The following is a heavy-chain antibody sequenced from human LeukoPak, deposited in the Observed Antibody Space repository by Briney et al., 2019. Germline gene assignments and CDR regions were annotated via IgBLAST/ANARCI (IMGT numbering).Heavy chain of an antibody. CDR1: GFTFSSYA. CDR3: GLAAASAAPSDY. CDR2: ISGSGGST. Sequence: SGGSLRLSCAASGFTFSSYAMSWVRQAPGKGLEWVSGISGSGGSTYYADSVQGRFTISRDNSKNTLYLQMSSLRSEDTAVYYCGLAAASAAPSDYWGQGTLVTVSS. V-gene: IGHV3-23*01. D-gene: IGHD6-13*01. J-gene: IGHJ4*02.